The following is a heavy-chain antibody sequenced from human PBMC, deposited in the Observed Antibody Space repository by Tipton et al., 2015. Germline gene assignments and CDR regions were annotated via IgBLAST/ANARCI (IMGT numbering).Heavy chain of an antibody. CDR2: IHPSGIT. CDR3: ARGRGGDYLQRFAS. J-gene: IGHJ5*01. D-gene: IGHD4-17*01. CDR1: GGPFNDYY. V-gene: IGHV4-34*01. Sequence: TLSLTCDVYGGPFNDYYWTWIRQPPGKGLAWVGTIHPSGITNYNPSLKSRITVSSDTSKTQFSLNLRSVTAADTAVYYCARGRGGDYLQRFASWGQGTLVTVSS.